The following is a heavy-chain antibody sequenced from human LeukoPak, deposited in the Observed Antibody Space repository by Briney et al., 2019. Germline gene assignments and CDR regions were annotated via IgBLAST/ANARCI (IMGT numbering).Heavy chain of an antibody. J-gene: IGHJ3*02. CDR3: ARHCSGYISGWYGDDAFDI. Sequence: SETLSLTCTVSGGSISSYYWSWIRQPPGKGLEWIGYIYYSGSTNYNPSLKSRVTISVDTSKNQFSLKLSSVTAADTAVYYCARHCSGYISGWYGDDAFDIWGQGTMVTVSS. V-gene: IGHV4-59*08. CDR1: GGSISSYY. CDR2: IYYSGST. D-gene: IGHD6-19*01.